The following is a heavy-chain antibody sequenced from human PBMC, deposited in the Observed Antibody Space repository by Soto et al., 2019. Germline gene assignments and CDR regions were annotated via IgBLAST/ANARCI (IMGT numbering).Heavy chain of an antibody. CDR3: ARDTWIQLWPVRDN. D-gene: IGHD5-18*01. Sequence: GASVKVSCKASGYTFTSYGISWVRQAPGQGLEWMGWISAYNGNTNYSQKLQGRVTMTTDTSTSTAYMELRSLISDDTGVYYCARDTWIQLWPVRDNWGQGTLGTVSS. V-gene: IGHV1-18*01. CDR1: GYTFTSYG. CDR2: ISAYNGNT. J-gene: IGHJ4*02.